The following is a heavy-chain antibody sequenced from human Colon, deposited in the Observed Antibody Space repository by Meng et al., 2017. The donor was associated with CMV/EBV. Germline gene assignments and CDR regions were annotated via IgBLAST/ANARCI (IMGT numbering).Heavy chain of an antibody. CDR2: INSDATTI. D-gene: IGHD2-21*01. V-gene: IGHV3-74*01. CDR1: TFTLTNYW. J-gene: IGHJ4*02. Sequence: GGSLRLSCAASTFTLTNYWMHWVRQVPGKGLVWVSRINSDATTINYADSVKGRFTISRDNTKNTLYLQMNALRAEDTAVYYCARGHILDYWGQGTVVTASS. CDR3: ARGHILDY.